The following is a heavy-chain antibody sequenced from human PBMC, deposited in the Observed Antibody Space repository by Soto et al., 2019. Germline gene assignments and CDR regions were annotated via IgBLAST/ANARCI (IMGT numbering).Heavy chain of an antibody. V-gene: IGHV3-72*01. CDR3: ARVVGATGNDY. CDR2: TRNKANSYTT. D-gene: IGHD1-26*01. CDR1: GFTFSDHY. J-gene: IGHJ4*02. Sequence: HPGGSLRLSCAASGFTFSDHYMDWVRQAPGKGLEWVGRTRNKANSYTTEYAASVKGRFTISRDDSKNSLYLQMNSLKTEDTAVYYCARVVGATGNDYWGQGTLVTVSS.